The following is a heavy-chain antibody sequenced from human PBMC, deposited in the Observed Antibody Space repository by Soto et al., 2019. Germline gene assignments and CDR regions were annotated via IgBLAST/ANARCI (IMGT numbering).Heavy chain of an antibody. CDR3: ARGLRGGYYDFWSAYRGVAFDY. J-gene: IGHJ4*02. D-gene: IGHD3-3*01. CDR2: MNPNSGNT. Sequence: ASVKVSCKASGYTFTSYDINWVRQATGQGLEWMGWMNPNSGNTGYAQKFQGRVTMTRNTSISTAYMELSSLRSEDTAVYYCARGLRGGYYDFWSAYRGVAFDYWGQGTLVTVSS. CDR1: GYTFTSYD. V-gene: IGHV1-8*01.